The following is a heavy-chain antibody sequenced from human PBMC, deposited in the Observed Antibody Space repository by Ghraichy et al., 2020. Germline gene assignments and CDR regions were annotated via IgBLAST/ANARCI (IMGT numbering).Heavy chain of an antibody. J-gene: IGHJ5*02. CDR3: AKDRYNWNDLLS. CDR2: ISGTAAST. CDR1: GFTFRSYA. Sequence: GGSLRLSCAGSGFTFRSYAMNWVRQAPGQGLVWVASISGTAASTFYADSPKGRFTISRDNSKNTLYLQMDTLRADDTAVYYCAKDRYNWNDLLSWGQGTLVTVSS. D-gene: IGHD1-20*01. V-gene: IGHV3-23*01.